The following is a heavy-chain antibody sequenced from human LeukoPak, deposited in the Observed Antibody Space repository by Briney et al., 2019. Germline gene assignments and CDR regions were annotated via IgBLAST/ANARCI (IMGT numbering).Heavy chain of an antibody. J-gene: IGHJ4*02. D-gene: IGHD3-22*01. CDR1: GGSVSRDTW. V-gene: IGHV4-4*02. CDR2: IYHRGST. Sequence: SGTLSLTCAVSGGSVSRDTWWTWVRQPPGKGLEWIGEIYHRGSTNYNPSLKSRVTISLDKSKNQFSLKLSSVTAADTAVYYCATRNYYDSTGYYNYWGQGTLVTVSS. CDR3: ATRNYYDSTGYYNY.